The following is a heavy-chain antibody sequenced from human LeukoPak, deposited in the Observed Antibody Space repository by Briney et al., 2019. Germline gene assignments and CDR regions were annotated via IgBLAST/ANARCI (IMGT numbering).Heavy chain of an antibody. J-gene: IGHJ4*02. CDR2: ISGSGGST. CDR3: AKLMGYSGSYYPLDY. D-gene: IGHD1-26*01. CDR1: GFTFSGYS. Sequence: GGSLRLSCAASGFTFSGYSMNWVRQAPGKGLEWVSAISGSGGSTYYADSVKGRFTISRDNSKNTLYLQMNSLRAEDTAVYYCAKLMGYSGSYYPLDYWGQGTLVTVSS. V-gene: IGHV3-23*01.